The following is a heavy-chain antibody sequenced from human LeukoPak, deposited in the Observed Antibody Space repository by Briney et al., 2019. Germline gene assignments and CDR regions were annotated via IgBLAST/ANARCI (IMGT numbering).Heavy chain of an antibody. Sequence: GRSLRLSCAVYGFTSDDYAMHWVRQAPGKGLEWVSGIIWNSGSIGYADSVKGRFTISRDNAKNSLYLQMNSLRAEDTDLYYCAKASSGYPSSANNWFDPWGQGTLVTVSS. CDR3: AKASSGYPSSANNWFDP. CDR1: GFTSDDYA. CDR2: IIWNSGSI. V-gene: IGHV3-9*02. D-gene: IGHD3-3*01. J-gene: IGHJ5*02.